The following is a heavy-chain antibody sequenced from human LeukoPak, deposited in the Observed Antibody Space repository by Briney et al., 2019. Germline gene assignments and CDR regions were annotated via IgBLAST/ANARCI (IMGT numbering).Heavy chain of an antibody. V-gene: IGHV3-23*01. Sequence: GGSLRLSCAASGVTFSTYAMSWVRQAPGKGLEWVSAIGTSGVSTFYVDSVKGRFTISRDNSKNMLYLEMNSLRAEDTAVYYCAGKTRSYYMWGQGTLVTVSS. J-gene: IGHJ4*02. CDR2: IGTSGVST. CDR1: GVTFSTYA. D-gene: IGHD1-26*01. CDR3: AGKTRSYYM.